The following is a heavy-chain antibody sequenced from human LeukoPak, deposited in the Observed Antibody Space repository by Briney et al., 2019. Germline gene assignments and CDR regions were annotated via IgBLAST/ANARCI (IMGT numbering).Heavy chain of an antibody. CDR1: GGSISSYY. Sequence: SETLSFTCTDYGGSISSYYWSWIRQPPGKGLEWIGYIYYSGSTNYNPSLKSRVTISVDTSKNQFSLKLSSVTAADTAVYYCARADRAGIAPLFDYWGQGTLVTVSS. V-gene: IGHV4-59*01. CDR3: ARADRAGIAPLFDY. J-gene: IGHJ4*02. D-gene: IGHD6-13*01. CDR2: IYYSGST.